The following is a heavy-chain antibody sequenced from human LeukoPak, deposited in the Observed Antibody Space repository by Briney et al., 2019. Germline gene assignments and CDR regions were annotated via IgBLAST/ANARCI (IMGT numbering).Heavy chain of an antibody. J-gene: IGHJ6*02. Sequence: ASVRVSCKASGYTFTMYDINWVRQAPGQGGGWRGWMNANSGNTGYAQKFHGRVTMTRNTSISTAYMELSSLRSEDTAVYYCARVVVVPAATKQYYYGMDVWGQGTTVTVSS. CDR1: GYTFTMYD. V-gene: IGHV1-8*01. CDR2: MNANSGNT. CDR3: ARVVVVPAATKQYYYGMDV. D-gene: IGHD2-2*01.